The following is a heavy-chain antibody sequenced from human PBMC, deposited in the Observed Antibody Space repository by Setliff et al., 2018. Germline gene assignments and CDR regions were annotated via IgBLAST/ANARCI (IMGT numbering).Heavy chain of an antibody. CDR3: ARHVLGQQLVYNWFDP. CDR2: MYHSGNT. V-gene: IGHV4-4*02. Sequence: SETLSLTCALSGGSITDRNWWNWVRQPPGKGLEWIGEMYHSGNTYYNPSLKSRVTISIDKSRNQFSLKLSSVTAADTVVYYCARHVLGQQLVYNWFDPWGQGTLVTVSS. J-gene: IGHJ5*02. D-gene: IGHD6-13*01. CDR1: GGSITDRNW.